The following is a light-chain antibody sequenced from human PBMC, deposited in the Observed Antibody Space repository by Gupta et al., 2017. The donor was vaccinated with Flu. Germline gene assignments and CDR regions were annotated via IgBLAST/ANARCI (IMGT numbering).Light chain of an antibody. Sequence: VLTQSPGTLSLSPGERATLSCRASQGVSSTYLAWYQQKPGQAPRLLIYGASSRATGIPDRFSGSGSGTDFTLTISRLEPEDFGVYYCQQYGTSALFTFGPGTKVDIK. CDR3: QQYGTSALFT. V-gene: IGKV3-20*01. J-gene: IGKJ3*01. CDR2: GAS. CDR1: QGVSSTY.